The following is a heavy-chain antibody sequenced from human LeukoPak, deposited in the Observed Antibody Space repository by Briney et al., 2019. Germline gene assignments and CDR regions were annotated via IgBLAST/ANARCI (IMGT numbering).Heavy chain of an antibody. V-gene: IGHV1-18*01. J-gene: IGHJ4*02. D-gene: IGHD3-22*01. CDR2: NSAYNGNT. CDR1: GYTFTSYG. CDR3: AREVRGYYDSSGYYQTLDY. Sequence: ASVKVSCKASGYTFTSYGISWVRQAPGQGLEWMGWNSAYNGNTNYAQKLQGRVTMTTDTSTSTAYMELRSLRSDDTAVYYCAREVRGYYDSSGYYQTLDYWGQGTLVTVSS.